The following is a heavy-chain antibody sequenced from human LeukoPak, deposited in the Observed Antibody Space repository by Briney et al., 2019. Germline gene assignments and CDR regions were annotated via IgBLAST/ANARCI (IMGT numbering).Heavy chain of an antibody. CDR3: ARAGSSSLFYYYMDV. CDR2: INPNSGGT. Sequence: ASVKVSCKASGYTFTGYYMHWVRQAPGQGLEWMGWINPNSGGTNYAQKFQARVTMTRDTSISTAYMELSRLRSDDTAVYYCARAGSSSLFYYYMDVWGKGTTVTVSS. J-gene: IGHJ6*03. V-gene: IGHV1-2*02. D-gene: IGHD6-6*01. CDR1: GYTFTGYY.